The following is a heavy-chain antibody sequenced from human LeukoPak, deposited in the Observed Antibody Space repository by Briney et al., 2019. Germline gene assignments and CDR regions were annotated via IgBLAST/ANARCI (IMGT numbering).Heavy chain of an antibody. Sequence: ASVKVSCKASGYTFTGYYMHWGRQAPGQGLEWMGRINPNSGGTNYAQKFQGRVTMTRDTSISTAYMELSRLRSDDTAVYYCARVGYSSSWYFDYWGQGTLVTVSS. CDR1: GYTFTGYY. D-gene: IGHD6-13*01. J-gene: IGHJ4*02. CDR3: ARVGYSSSWYFDY. CDR2: INPNSGGT. V-gene: IGHV1-2*06.